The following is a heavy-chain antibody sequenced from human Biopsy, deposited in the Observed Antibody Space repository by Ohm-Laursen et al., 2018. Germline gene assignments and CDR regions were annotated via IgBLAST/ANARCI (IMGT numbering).Heavy chain of an antibody. J-gene: IGHJ5*02. Sequence: GTLSLTCTVSGGSISNNNYYWGWIRQPPGKGLEWIGSIFYRGSTYYKPSLKSRVNISVDTSKNQLSLKLNSVTAADTAVYYCARDYDTSGYYYVSWGQGTLVTVSS. CDR3: ARDYDTSGYYYVS. D-gene: IGHD3-22*01. CDR1: GGSISNNNYY. CDR2: IFYRGST. V-gene: IGHV4-39*01.